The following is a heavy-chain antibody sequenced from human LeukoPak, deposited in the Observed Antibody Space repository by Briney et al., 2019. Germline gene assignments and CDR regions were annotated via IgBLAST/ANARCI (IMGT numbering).Heavy chain of an antibody. CDR1: GGSISSGSYY. Sequence: PSETLSLTCTVSGGSISSGSYYWSWIRQPAGKGLEWIGRIYTSGSTNYNPSLKSRVTISVDTSKNQFSLKLSSVTAADTAVYYCAGELLGYCSSTSCHTADWFDPWGQGTLVTVSS. CDR2: IYTSGST. V-gene: IGHV4-61*02. D-gene: IGHD2-2*01. J-gene: IGHJ5*02. CDR3: AGELLGYCSSTSCHTADWFDP.